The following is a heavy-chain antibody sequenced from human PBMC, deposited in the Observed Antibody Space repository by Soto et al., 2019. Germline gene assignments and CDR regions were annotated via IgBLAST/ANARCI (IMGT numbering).Heavy chain of an antibody. Sequence: PGESLKISCKGSGYSFTNYWIGWVRQMPGKGLEWMGIIYPGDSDTRYSPSFQGQVTISADKSISTAYLQWSSLKASDTAMYYCARYCYDSSGYLDAFDIWGQGTMVTVSS. J-gene: IGHJ3*02. D-gene: IGHD3-22*01. CDR1: GYSFTNYW. CDR2: IYPGDSDT. V-gene: IGHV5-51*01. CDR3: ARYCYDSSGYLDAFDI.